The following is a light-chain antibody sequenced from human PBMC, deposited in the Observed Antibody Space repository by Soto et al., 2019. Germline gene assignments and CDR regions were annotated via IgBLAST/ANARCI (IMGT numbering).Light chain of an antibody. CDR3: QQYGSSPYT. CDR2: GAT. CDR1: QSVSTNY. V-gene: IGKV3-20*01. J-gene: IGKJ2*01. Sequence: EIVLTQSPGTLSLSPGERATLSCRASQSVSTNYLAWYQQKPGQSPRLLIYGATRRATGIPDRFSGSGSGTDFILAISRLVPEDFALYFCQQYGSSPYTFAPGTKLDSK.